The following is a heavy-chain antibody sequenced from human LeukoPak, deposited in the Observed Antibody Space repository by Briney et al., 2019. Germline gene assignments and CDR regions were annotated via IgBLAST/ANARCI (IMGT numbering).Heavy chain of an antibody. D-gene: IGHD2-2*01. CDR3: ARGARGLVVVPAAMPHFDY. J-gene: IGHJ4*02. V-gene: IGHV4-34*01. Sequence: SETLSLTCAVYGGSFSGYYWSWIRQPPGKGLEWIGEINHSGSTDYNPSLKSRVTISVDTSKNQYSLKLSSVTAADTAVYYCARGARGLVVVPAAMPHFDYWGQGTLVTVSS. CDR2: INHSGST. CDR1: GGSFSGYY.